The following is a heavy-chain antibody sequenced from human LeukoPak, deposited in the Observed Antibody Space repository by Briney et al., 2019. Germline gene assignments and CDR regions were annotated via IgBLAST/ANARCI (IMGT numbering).Heavy chain of an antibody. V-gene: IGHV4-4*02. CDR2: ILQSGST. CDR1: GDSISSNYW. D-gene: IGHD2-2*01. J-gene: IGHJ4*02. CDR3: ASAQRTSQPSLHYFDY. Sequence: SETLSLTCAVSGDSISSNYWWSWVRQSPGKGLEWIGEILQSGSTNYNPSLKSRVTISVDKSKNQFSLKLSSVTTADTAVYYCASAQRTSQPSLHYFDYWGQGTLVTVSS.